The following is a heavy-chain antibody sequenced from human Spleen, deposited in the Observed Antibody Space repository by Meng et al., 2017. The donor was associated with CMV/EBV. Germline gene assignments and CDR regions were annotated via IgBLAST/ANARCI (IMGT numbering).Heavy chain of an antibody. V-gene: IGHV3-13*01. CDR1: GFTFRSYD. CDR3: VRGSFITFGDGWFDP. D-gene: IGHD3-16*01. CDR2: IGTAGDT. Sequence: GESLKISCAASGFTFRSYDMHWDRQATGKGLEWVSGIGTAGDTYYPGSVKGRFTISRENAKNSLYLQMNSLRVGDTAVYYCVRGSFITFGDGWFDPWGQGTLVTVSS. J-gene: IGHJ5*02.